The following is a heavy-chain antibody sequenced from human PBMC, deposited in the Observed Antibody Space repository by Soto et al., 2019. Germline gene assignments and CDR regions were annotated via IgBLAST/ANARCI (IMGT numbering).Heavy chain of an antibody. CDR3: AIGHPGAIAPRLFDY. V-gene: IGHV3-74*01. CDR2: IHGDGSGT. Sequence: EVQLVESGGGLVQPGGSLRLSCAASAFTFSNYWMHWVRQAPGEGLVWFSRIHGDGSGTNYADSVKGRFTTSIDNAKNTLYLQMNSLRVEDTAFYYCAIGHPGAIAPRLFDYWCQGPQVTVSA. CDR1: AFTFSNYW. J-gene: IGHJ4*02. D-gene: IGHD2-2*02.